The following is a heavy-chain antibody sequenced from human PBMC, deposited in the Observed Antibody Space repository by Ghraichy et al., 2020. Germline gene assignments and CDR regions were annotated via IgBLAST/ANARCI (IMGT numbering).Heavy chain of an antibody. CDR2: IYYSGST. CDR3: ARGLYCGGDCYPDAFDI. D-gene: IGHD2-21*02. Sequence: SQTLSLTCTVSGGSISSGGYYWSWIRQHPGKGLEWIGYIYYSGSTYYNPSLKSRVTISVDTSKNQFSLKLSSVTAADTAVYYCARGLYCGGDCYPDAFDIWGQGTMVTVSS. CDR1: GGSISSGGYY. V-gene: IGHV4-31*03. J-gene: IGHJ3*02.